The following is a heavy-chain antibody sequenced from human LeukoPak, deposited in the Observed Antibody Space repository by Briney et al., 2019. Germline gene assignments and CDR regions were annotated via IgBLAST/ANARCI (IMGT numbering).Heavy chain of an antibody. D-gene: IGHD2-2*01. CDR3: AREKGASYCSSTSCYSDFDY. J-gene: IGHJ4*02. CDR1: GGSISSGGYY. V-gene: IGHV4-30-2*01. Sequence: PSETLSLTCTVSGGSISSGGYYWSWIRQPPGKGLEWIGYIYHSGSTYYNPSLKSRVTISVDRSKNQFSLKLSSVTAADTAVYYCAREKGASYCSSTSCYSDFDYWGQGTLVTVSS. CDR2: IYHSGST.